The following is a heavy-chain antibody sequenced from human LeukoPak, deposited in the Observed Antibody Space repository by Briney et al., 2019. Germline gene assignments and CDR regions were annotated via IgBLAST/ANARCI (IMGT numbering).Heavy chain of an antibody. V-gene: IGHV1-18*01. CDR2: ISGHNGNT. CDR3: AVNDYNKNFDY. J-gene: IGHJ4*02. Sequence: ASVKVSCKASRYTFTSYGITWVRQAPGQGPEWMGWISGHNGNTNYAQKLQGRVTMTTDTSTSTAYMELRSLRSDDTAVYYCAVNDYNKNFDYWGQGTLVTVSS. D-gene: IGHD4-11*01. CDR1: RYTFTSYG.